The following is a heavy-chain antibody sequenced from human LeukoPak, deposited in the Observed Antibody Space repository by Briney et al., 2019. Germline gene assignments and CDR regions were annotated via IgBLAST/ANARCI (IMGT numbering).Heavy chain of an antibody. CDR3: AKAPVFTAAIEGVDN. D-gene: IGHD2-2*01. J-gene: IGHJ4*02. V-gene: IGHV3-23*01. Sequence: GGSLRLSCAASGFTFSSYAMSWVRQAPGKGLEWVSSFRGSGGGTYYADSVKGRFTVSRDTSRNTLYLQMNSLRAEDTAVYYCAKAPVFTAAIEGVDNWGQGTLVTVSS. CDR2: FRGSGGGT. CDR1: GFTFSSYA.